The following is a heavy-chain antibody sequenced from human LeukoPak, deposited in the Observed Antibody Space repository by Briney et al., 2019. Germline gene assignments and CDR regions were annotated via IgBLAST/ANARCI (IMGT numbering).Heavy chain of an antibody. CDR3: AKDRDSFYYFDY. D-gene: IGHD3-9*01. J-gene: IGHJ4*02. V-gene: IGHV3-23*01. Sequence: GGSLRLSCAASGFTLSSYAMSWVRQAPGKGLEWVSAISGSGGSTYYADSVKGRFTISRDNSKNTLYLQMNSLRAEDTAVYYCAKDRDSFYYFDYWGQGTLVTVSS. CDR2: ISGSGGST. CDR1: GFTLSSYA.